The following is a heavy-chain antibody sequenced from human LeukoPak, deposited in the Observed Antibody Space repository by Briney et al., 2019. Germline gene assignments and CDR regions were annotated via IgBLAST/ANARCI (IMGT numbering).Heavy chain of an antibody. CDR1: GGTFSSYA. J-gene: IGHJ6*02. V-gene: IGHV1-69*13. CDR3: AKVRTEYSYYYGMYG. D-gene: IGHD2/OR15-2a*01. CDR2: IIPIFGTA. Sequence: GASVKVCCKASGGTFSSYAISWVRQAPGQGLEWMGGIIPIFGTANYAQKFQGRVTITADESTSTAYMELSSLRSEDTAVYYCAKVRTEYSYYYGMYGWGQGATVTVSS.